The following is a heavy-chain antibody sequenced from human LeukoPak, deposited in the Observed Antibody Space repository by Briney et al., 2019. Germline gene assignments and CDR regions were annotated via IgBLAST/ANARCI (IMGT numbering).Heavy chain of an antibody. CDR1: GYSITSGYY. Sequence: SETLSLTCIVSGYSITSGYYWGWIRQPPGKGLEWIGSIYHSGDTYYNPSLKSRVTISVDTSKNQFSLKLSSVTAADTAVYYCARADYDFWSGNLWFDPWGQGTLVTVSS. V-gene: IGHV4-38-2*02. CDR2: IYHSGDT. D-gene: IGHD3-3*01. J-gene: IGHJ5*02. CDR3: ARADYDFWSGNLWFDP.